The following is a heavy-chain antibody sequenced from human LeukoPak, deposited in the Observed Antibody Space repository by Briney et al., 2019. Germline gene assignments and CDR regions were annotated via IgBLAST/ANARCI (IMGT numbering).Heavy chain of an antibody. CDR1: GFTFSSYA. CDR3: AKGRGSWATDY. Sequence: PGGSLRLSCAASGFTFSSYAMSWGRQAPGKGLEWVSAISSTGVGTFYVDSVKGRFTISRDNSKDTLYLQMNSLRAEDTALYYCAKGRGSWATDYWGQGTLVTVSS. CDR2: ISSTGVGT. J-gene: IGHJ4*02. V-gene: IGHV3-23*01. D-gene: IGHD6-13*01.